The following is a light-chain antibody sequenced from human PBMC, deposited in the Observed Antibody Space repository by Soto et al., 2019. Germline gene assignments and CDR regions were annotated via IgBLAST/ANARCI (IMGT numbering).Light chain of an antibody. Sequence: QSVLTQPPSVSAAPGQRVTISCSGNSSNIGINPVSWYQHLPGTAPEFVIYDTTKRPSGIPDRFSGSRSGTSATLGITGLRTGDEATYYCGSWDSSVEAWVFGGGTKLTVL. CDR3: GSWDSSVEAWV. J-gene: IGLJ3*02. CDR2: DTT. CDR1: SSNIGINP. V-gene: IGLV1-51*01.